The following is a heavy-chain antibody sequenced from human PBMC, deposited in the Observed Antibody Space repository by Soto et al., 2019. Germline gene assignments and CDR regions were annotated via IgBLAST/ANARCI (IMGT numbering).Heavy chain of an antibody. CDR3: ARDRGSSSPFDY. V-gene: IGHV1-69*13. Sequence: SVKVSCKASGGTFSSYAISWVRQAPGHGLEWMGGIIPIFGTANYAQKFQARVTITADESTSTAYMELSSLRSEDTAVYYCARDRGSSSPFDYWGQGTLVTVSS. D-gene: IGHD6-6*01. CDR1: GGTFSSYA. CDR2: IIPIFGTA. J-gene: IGHJ4*02.